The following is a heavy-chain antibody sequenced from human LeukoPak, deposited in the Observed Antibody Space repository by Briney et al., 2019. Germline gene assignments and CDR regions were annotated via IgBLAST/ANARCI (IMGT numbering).Heavy chain of an antibody. V-gene: IGHV3-23*01. CDR3: AKDIACTSCSLRGYHNYYYGMDV. CDR1: GFTFSSYA. Sequence: GGSLRLSCAASGFTFSSYAMNWVRQAPVKGLEWVSSITDGGSANYPDSVKGRFTISRDNSKNTLYLQMNSLRAEDTAVYYCAKDIACTSCSLRGYHNYYYGMDVWGQGTTVTVSS. J-gene: IGHJ6*02. D-gene: IGHD2-2*01. CDR2: ITDGGSA.